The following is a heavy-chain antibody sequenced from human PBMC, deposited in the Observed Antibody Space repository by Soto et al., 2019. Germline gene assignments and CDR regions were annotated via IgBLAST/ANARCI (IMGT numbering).Heavy chain of an antibody. D-gene: IGHD1-26*01. Sequence: SVKVSCKASGYTFTSYAMHWVRQAPGQRLEWMGWINAGNGNTKYSQKFQGRVTITRDTSASTAYMELSSLRSEDTAVYYCAKKGSPSGDHKNCYFDLWGRGALVTVSS. V-gene: IGHV1-3*01. CDR1: GYTFTSYA. J-gene: IGHJ2*01. CDR2: INAGNGNT. CDR3: AKKGSPSGDHKNCYFDL.